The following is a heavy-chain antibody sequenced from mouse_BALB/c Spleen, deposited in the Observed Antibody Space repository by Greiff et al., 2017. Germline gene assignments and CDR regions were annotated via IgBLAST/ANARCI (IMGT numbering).Heavy chain of an antibody. D-gene: IGHD3-3*01. V-gene: IGHV1S56*01. CDR3: ARTRGHGNFDV. Sequence: QVQLQQSGPELVKPGASVKMSCKASGYTFTSYYIHWVKQRPGQGLEWIGWIYPGDGSTKYNEKFKGKTTLTADKSSSTAYMLLSSLTSEDSAIYFCARTRGHGNFDVWGAGTTVTVSS. CDR1: GYTFTSYY. J-gene: IGHJ1*01. CDR2: IYPGDGST.